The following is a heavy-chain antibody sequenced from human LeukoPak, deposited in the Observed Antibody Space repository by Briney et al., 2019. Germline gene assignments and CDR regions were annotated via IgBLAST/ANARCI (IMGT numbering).Heavy chain of an antibody. CDR2: IYSGGST. Sequence: GGSLRLSCAASGLTVSSSYMNWVRQAPGRGLEWVSVIYSGGSTYYADSVKGRFTISRDNSKNTLYLQMSSLRADDTAVYFCARVGRGSSFDYWGQGTLVTVSS. CDR3: ARVGRGSSFDY. D-gene: IGHD3-10*01. CDR1: GLTVSSSY. V-gene: IGHV3-53*01. J-gene: IGHJ4*02.